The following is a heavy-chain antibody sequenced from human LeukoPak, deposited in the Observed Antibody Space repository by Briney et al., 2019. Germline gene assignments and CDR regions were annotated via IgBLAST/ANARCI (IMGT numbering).Heavy chain of an antibody. Sequence: SGGSLRLSCAASGFTFSSYAMSWVRQAPGKGLEWVSAISGSGGSTYYADSVKGRFTISRDNPKNTLYLQMNSLRAEDTAVYYCAKDLPAYYYGSGSYYEDAFDIWGQGTMVTVSS. D-gene: IGHD3-10*01. CDR2: ISGSGGST. J-gene: IGHJ3*02. CDR1: GFTFSSYA. V-gene: IGHV3-23*01. CDR3: AKDLPAYYYGSGSYYEDAFDI.